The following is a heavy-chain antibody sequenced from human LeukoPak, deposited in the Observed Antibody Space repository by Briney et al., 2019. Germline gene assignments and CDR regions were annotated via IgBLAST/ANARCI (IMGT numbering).Heavy chain of an antibody. CDR2: ITPIFGTA. Sequence: PVASVKVSCKASGGTFSSYAISWVRQAPGQGLEWMGGITPIFGTANYAQKFQGRVTITTDESTSTAYMELSSLRSEDTAVYYCARVPKYSSGWYPFDYWGQGTLVTVSS. V-gene: IGHV1-69*05. D-gene: IGHD6-19*01. CDR1: GGTFSSYA. CDR3: ARVPKYSSGWYPFDY. J-gene: IGHJ4*02.